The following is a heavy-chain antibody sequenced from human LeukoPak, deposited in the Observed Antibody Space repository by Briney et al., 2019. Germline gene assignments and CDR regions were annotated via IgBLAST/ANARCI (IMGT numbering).Heavy chain of an antibody. CDR3: AKDPNGDYVGAFDM. D-gene: IGHD4-17*01. J-gene: IGHJ3*02. Sequence: GGSLRLSCAASGFTVSSNYMSWVRQAPGKGLEWVSVIYSGGSTYYADSVKGRFTISRDNSKNTLYLQMNSLRAEDTAVYYCAKDPNGDYVGAFDMWGPGTMVTVSS. V-gene: IGHV3-53*01. CDR1: GFTVSSNY. CDR2: IYSGGST.